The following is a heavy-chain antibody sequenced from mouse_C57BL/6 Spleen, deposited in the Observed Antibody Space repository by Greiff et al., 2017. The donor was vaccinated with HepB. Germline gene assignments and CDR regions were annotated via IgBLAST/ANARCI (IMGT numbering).Heavy chain of an antibody. CDR3: VRDYGRAMDY. V-gene: IGHV10-1*01. CDR2: IRSKSNNYAT. CDR1: GFSFNTYA. Sequence: DVKLVESGGGLVQPKGSLKLSCAASGFSFNTYAMNWVRQAPGKGLEWVARIRSKSNNYATYYADSVKDRFTISRDDSESMLYLQMNNLKTEDTAMYYCVRDYGRAMDYWGQGTSVTVSS. J-gene: IGHJ4*01. D-gene: IGHD1-1*01.